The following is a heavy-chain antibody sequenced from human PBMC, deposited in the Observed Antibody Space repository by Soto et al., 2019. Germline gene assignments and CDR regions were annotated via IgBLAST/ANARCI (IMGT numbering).Heavy chain of an antibody. Sequence: ASVKGSCKASGYTFTSYGISWVRQAPGQGLEWMGWISAYNGNTNYAQKLQGRVTMTTDTSTSTAYMELRSLRSDDTAVYYCARHDSSGYYYYFDYWGQGTLVTVSS. CDR2: ISAYNGNT. J-gene: IGHJ4*02. D-gene: IGHD3-22*01. CDR1: GYTFTSYG. V-gene: IGHV1-18*01. CDR3: ARHDSSGYYYYFDY.